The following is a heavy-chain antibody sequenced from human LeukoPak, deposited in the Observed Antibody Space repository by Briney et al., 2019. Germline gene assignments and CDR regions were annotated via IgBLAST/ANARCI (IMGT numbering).Heavy chain of an antibody. CDR2: ISASSSTI. CDR1: GFTFSTYN. Sequence: GGSLRLSCAASGFTFSTYNMNWVRQAPGRGLEWVSYISASSSTIYYAASVKGRFIVSRDNAKNSLYLQMDSLRAEDTAVYYCARDAAVAGTAGTNWFDPWGQGTLATVSS. V-gene: IGHV3-48*01. D-gene: IGHD6-19*01. CDR3: ARDAAVAGTAGTNWFDP. J-gene: IGHJ5*02.